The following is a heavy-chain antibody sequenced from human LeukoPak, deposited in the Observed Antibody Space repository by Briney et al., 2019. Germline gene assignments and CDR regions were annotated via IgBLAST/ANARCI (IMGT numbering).Heavy chain of an antibody. Sequence: ASETLSLTCAVYGGSFSDYYWAWIRQPPGKGLEWIGEINHNGGINYNPSLKSRVTLSLDTSMNHVSLRLTSVTAADTAVYYCARSGSLRIDWFDPWGQGTLVTVSS. J-gene: IGHJ5*02. CDR1: GGSFSDYY. V-gene: IGHV4-34*10. CDR2: INHNGGI. D-gene: IGHD3-10*01. CDR3: ARSGSLRIDWFDP.